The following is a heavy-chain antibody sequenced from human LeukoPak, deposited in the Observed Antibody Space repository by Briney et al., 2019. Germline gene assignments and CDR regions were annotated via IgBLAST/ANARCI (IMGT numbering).Heavy chain of an antibody. J-gene: IGHJ4*02. CDR1: GFTFSNYG. Sequence: GGSLRLSCAASGFTFSNYGMTWVRQAPGKGLEWVSVVSGGGSSTYYADSVKGRFIISRDNSENTLYLQMNSLRAEDTAIYYCAKRGSGWYLDYSGQGTLVTVSS. D-gene: IGHD6-19*01. CDR3: AKRGSGWYLDY. CDR2: VSGGGSST. V-gene: IGHV3-23*01.